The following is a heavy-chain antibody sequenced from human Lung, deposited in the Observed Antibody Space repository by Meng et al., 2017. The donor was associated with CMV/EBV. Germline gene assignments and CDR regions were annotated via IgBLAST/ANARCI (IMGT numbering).Heavy chain of an antibody. D-gene: IGHD3-9*01. CDR1: GFXFSSYA. Sequence: SCAASGFXFSSYAMHWVRQAPGKGLEWMAVISYDGSKKYYADSVKGRFTISRGNSKNTLYLQVNSLRTEDTAVYYCAREGSYHYVLTSSYNFFGNYYDHMDVXGHGXTVTVSS. CDR3: AREGSYHYVLTSSYNFFGNYYDHMDV. CDR2: ISYDGSKK. V-gene: IGHV3-30-3*01. J-gene: IGHJ6*02.